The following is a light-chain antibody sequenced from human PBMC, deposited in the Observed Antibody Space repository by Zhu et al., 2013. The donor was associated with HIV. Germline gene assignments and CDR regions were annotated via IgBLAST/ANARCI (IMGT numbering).Light chain of an antibody. CDR1: QGVSTY. V-gene: IGKV1-16*01. CDR3: QQYNSFPFT. Sequence: DVQMTQSPSSLSASVGDRVTITCRASQGVSTYLAWFQQRPGKAPKSLIYGASTLQSGVSSRFSGSGYGTDFILTISSLQPEDSATYYCQQYNSFPFTFGPGTKVDL. J-gene: IGKJ3*01. CDR2: GAS.